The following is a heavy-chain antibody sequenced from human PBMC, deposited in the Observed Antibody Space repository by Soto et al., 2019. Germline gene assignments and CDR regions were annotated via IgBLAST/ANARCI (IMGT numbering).Heavy chain of an antibody. CDR1: GYTFTSHK. V-gene: IGHV1-8*01. CDR3: PRLRVDYWAGFNGFDP. D-gene: IGHD3-3*01. J-gene: IGHJ5*02. Sequence: QVQLVQSGAEVKKPGASVKFSCKASGYTFTSHKMNWVRQATGQGLEWMGCMDPDSGKTAYVQHFQGRFTMTRNTSKGTADSELNGLSAEDTSTYYWPRLRVDYWAGFNGFDPWGQGTLVNVSS. CDR2: MDPDSGKT.